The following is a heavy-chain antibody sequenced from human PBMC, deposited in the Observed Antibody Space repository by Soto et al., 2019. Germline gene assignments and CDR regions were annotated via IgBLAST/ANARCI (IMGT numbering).Heavy chain of an antibody. Sequence: ASVKVSCKASGYTFSSYYMNWVRQAPGQGLEWLGIINPGGGYTTYAQRFLGRVTMTSDTSTSTVHTELGSLTSEDTAVYYCATDRGYAKTYYYYGMDVWGQGTTVTVS. D-gene: IGHD5-12*01. CDR3: ATDRGYAKTYYYYGMDV. J-gene: IGHJ6*02. CDR2: INPGGGYT. CDR1: GYTFSSYY. V-gene: IGHV1-46*01.